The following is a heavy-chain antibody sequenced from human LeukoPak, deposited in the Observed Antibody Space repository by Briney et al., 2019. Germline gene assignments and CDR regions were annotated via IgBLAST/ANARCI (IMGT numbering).Heavy chain of an antibody. CDR2: ISSRSSTI. CDR3: ARDSGSFDI. J-gene: IGHJ3*02. V-gene: IGHV3-48*04. D-gene: IGHD1-26*01. CDR1: GFSLSSYS. Sequence: PGGSLRLSCAASGFSLSSYSMNWVRQAPGKGLEWVSYISSRSSTIYYADSVKGRFTISRDNAKNSLYLQMNSLRAEDTAVYYCARDSGSFDIWGQGTMVTVSS.